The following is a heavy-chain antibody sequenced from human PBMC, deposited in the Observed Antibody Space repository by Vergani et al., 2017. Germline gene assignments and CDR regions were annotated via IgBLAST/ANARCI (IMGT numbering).Heavy chain of an antibody. Sequence: QVQLQESGPGLVKPLETLSLTCAVSGYSISSGYYWGWIRQPPGKGLEWIGSIYESGSTYYNPSLKSRVTISVDTSKNQFSLKLSSVTAAETAVYYCARHLAYCGGDCYPYYYGMDVWGQGTTVTVSS. CDR2: IYESGST. CDR1: GYSISSGYY. CDR3: ARHLAYCGGDCYPYYYGMDV. D-gene: IGHD2-21*02. J-gene: IGHJ6*02. V-gene: IGHV4-38-2*01.